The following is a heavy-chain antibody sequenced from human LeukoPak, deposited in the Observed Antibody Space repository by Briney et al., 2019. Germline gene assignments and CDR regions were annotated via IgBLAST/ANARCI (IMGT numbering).Heavy chain of an antibody. V-gene: IGHV1-18*01. CDR1: GYTFTSYG. J-gene: IGHJ5*02. D-gene: IGHD2-2*01. CDR3: AREGRPYQLLVNWFDP. Sequence: ASVTVSCKASGYTFTSYGISWVRQAPGQGLEWMGWISAYNGNTNYAQKLQGRVTMTTDTSTSTAYMELRSLRSDDTAVYYCAREGRPYQLLVNWFDPWGQGTLVTVSS. CDR2: ISAYNGNT.